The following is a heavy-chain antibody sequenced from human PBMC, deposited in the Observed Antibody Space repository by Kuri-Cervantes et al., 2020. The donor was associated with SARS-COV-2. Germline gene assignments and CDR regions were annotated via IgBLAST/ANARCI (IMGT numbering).Heavy chain of an antibody. J-gene: IGHJ4*02. V-gene: IGHV3-30*19. CDR3: ARDQAGTIDY. CDR1: GSTFSSYG. CDR2: ISYDGSNK. Sequence: GESLKISCAASGSTFSSYGMHWVRQAPGKGLEWVAVISYDGSNKYYADSVKGRFTISRDNSKNTLYLQMNSLRAEDTAVYYCARDQAGTIDYWGQGTLVTVSS. D-gene: IGHD1-1*01.